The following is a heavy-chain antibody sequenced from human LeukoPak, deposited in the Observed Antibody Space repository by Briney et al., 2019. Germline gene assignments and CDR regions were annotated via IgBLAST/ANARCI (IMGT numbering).Heavy chain of an antibody. D-gene: IGHD3-22*01. V-gene: IGHV3-48*04. J-gene: IGHJ4*02. Sequence: PGGSLRLSCAASGFTFSNYNMNWVRQAPGKGLEWVSYISSSGSTIYYADSVKGRFTISRDNAKNSLSLQVNSLSAEDTDVYYCARSRSGYYEDYWGQGTLVTVSS. CDR2: ISSSGSTI. CDR3: ARSRSGYYEDY. CDR1: GFTFSNYN.